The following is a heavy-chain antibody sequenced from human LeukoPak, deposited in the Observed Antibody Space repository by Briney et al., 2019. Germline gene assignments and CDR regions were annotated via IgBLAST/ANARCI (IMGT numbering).Heavy chain of an antibody. CDR3: ARQGYCSGGSCYAALDY. CDR2: IDPSDSYT. J-gene: IGHJ4*02. V-gene: IGHV5-10-1*01. Sequence: GESPKISCKGSGYIFTSYWISWVRQMPGKGLEWMGRIDPSDSYTNYSPSFQGHVTISADKSISTAYLQWSSLKASDTAMYYCARQGYCSGGSCYAALDYWGQGTLVTVSS. D-gene: IGHD2-15*01. CDR1: GYIFTSYW.